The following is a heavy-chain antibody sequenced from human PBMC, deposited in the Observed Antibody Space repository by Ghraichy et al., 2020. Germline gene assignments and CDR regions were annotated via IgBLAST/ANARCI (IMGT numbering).Heavy chain of an antibody. J-gene: IGHJ4*02. CDR3: ARATGGIFDY. CDR1: GDSVSSNSVT. Sequence: SQTLSLTCAISGDSVSSNSVTWSWIRQSPSRGLEWLGRTYYRSKWSNDYAVSVKSRININPATSKNQFSLQLNSVTPEDTSVYYCARATGGIFDYCGQGTLVTFSS. CDR2: TYYRSKWSN. D-gene: IGHD2-15*01. V-gene: IGHV6-1*01.